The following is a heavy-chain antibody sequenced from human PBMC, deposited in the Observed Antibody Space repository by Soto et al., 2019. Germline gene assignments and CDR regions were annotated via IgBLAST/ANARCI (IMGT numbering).Heavy chain of an antibody. Sequence: SETLSLTCTVSGGSISSSSYYWGWIRQPPGKGLEWIGSIYYSGSTYYNPSLKSRVTISVDTSKNQFSLKLSSVTAADTAVYYFASLWWGEFIDWFDPWGQGTLVTVSS. D-gene: IGHD3-16*01. CDR1: GGSISSSSYY. CDR3: ASLWWGEFIDWFDP. V-gene: IGHV4-39*01. CDR2: IYYSGST. J-gene: IGHJ5*02.